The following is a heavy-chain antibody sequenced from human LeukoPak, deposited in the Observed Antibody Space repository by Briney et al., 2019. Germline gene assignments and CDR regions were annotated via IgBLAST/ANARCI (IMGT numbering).Heavy chain of an antibody. V-gene: IGHV3-15*01. D-gene: IGHD6-13*01. CDR1: GFTFSSYG. Sequence: GGSLRLSCAASGFTFSSYGMHWVRQAPGKGLEWVGRVKSKSDGGTIDYAAPVKGRFSISRDDSKNTVYLQMNSLKTEDTAVYYCSIGAAIDYWGQGTLVTVSS. J-gene: IGHJ4*02. CDR2: VKSKSDGGTI. CDR3: SIGAAIDY.